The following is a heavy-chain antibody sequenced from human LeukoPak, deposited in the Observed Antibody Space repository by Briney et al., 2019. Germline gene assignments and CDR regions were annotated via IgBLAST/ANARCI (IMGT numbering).Heavy chain of an antibody. CDR1: GYPFIEYS. J-gene: IGHJ4*02. V-gene: IGHV3-48*01. D-gene: IGHD1-1*01. CDR3: ARDHNYAFDN. Sequence: GGSLRLSCTAPGYPFIEYSMNWVRQAPGKGLEGISYIGIDSGNTRYADSVRGRFTISADKAKNSLYLQMNSLRVEDTAVYYCARDHNYAFDNWGQGTLVSVAS. CDR2: IGIDSGNT.